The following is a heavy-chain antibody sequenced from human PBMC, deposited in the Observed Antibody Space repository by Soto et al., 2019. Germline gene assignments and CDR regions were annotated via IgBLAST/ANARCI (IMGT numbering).Heavy chain of an antibody. V-gene: IGHV4-59*01. CDR2: GYHSVSI. D-gene: IGHD3-16*01. CDR3: ARAFAGFGAYWYFDL. J-gene: IGHJ2*01. Sequence: SETLSLTCAVSGGSITDYYWSWIRQPPGKALEWIGYGYHSVSIHYNPSLKTRVTISVDTSENQFSLRLSSVTAADTAVYYCARAFAGFGAYWYFDLWGRGTLVTVSS. CDR1: GGSITDYY.